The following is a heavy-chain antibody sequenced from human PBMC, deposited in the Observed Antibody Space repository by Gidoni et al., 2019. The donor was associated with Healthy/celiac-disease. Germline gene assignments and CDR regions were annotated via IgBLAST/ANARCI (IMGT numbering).Heavy chain of an antibody. J-gene: IGHJ3*02. D-gene: IGHD4-17*01. CDR1: GFTFSSYG. CDR3: ARDRDYGDYVGAFDI. V-gene: IGHV3-33*01. CDR2: IWYDGSNK. Sequence: QVQLVESGGGVVQPGRSLRLSCAAYGFTFSSYGMHWVRQAPCKGLEWVAVIWYDGSNKYYADSVKGRFTISRDNSKNTLYLQMNSLRAEDTAVYYCARDRDYGDYVGAFDIWGQGTMVTVSS.